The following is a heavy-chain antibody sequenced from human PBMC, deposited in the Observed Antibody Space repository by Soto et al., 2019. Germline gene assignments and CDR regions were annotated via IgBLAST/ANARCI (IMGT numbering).Heavy chain of an antibody. CDR3: ARTFDYGYYYGLDV. D-gene: IGHD4-17*01. CDR2: IYYTGRT. J-gene: IGHJ6*02. CDR1: GSSIRSSNW. V-gene: IGHV4-28*01. Sequence: LALTCAVSGSSIRSSNWWGWIRQPPGKGLEWIGYIYYTGRTYYNPSLTSRVTMSVDTSKSQFSLRLSSVTAVDTAVYHCARTFDYGYYYGLDVWGQGTTVTVSS.